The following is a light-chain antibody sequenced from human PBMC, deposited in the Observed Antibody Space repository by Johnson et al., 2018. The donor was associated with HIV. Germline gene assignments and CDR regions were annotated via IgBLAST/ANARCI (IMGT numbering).Light chain of an antibody. CDR2: ENN. CDR3: GTGDSSLGAYV. J-gene: IGLJ1*01. CDR1: SSNIGNNY. V-gene: IGLV1-51*01. Sequence: QSVLTQPPSVSAAPGQKVTISCSGSSSNIGNNYVSWYQQLPGRAPKLLIYENNKRPSGIPDRFSGSESGSSATLGITGLQTGDEADYYCGTGDSSLGAYVFGTGTKVTVL.